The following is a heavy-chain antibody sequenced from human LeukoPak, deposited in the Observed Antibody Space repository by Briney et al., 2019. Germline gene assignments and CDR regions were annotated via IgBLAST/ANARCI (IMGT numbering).Heavy chain of an antibody. J-gene: IGHJ4*02. CDR1: GYTFTGYG. CDR3: ARLLWFGKPYFDY. Sequence: GASVKVSCKASGYTFTGYGISWGRQAPGQGLEWMGWISAYNGDTKFAQKLQGRVTMTTDTSTSTAFMELRSLRSDDTAVYYCARLLWFGKPYFDYWGQGTLVTVSS. V-gene: IGHV1-18*01. D-gene: IGHD3-10*01. CDR2: ISAYNGDT.